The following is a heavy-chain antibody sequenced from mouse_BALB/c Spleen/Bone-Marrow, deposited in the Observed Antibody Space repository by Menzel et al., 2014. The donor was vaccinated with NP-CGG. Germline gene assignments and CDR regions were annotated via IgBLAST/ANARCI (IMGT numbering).Heavy chain of an antibody. CDR2: IYPGDGDT. CDR1: GYAFSSYW. Sequence: VQLQESGAELVRPGSSVKISCKASGYAFSSYWMNWVKQRPGQGLEWIGQIYPGDGDTNYNGKFEGKATLTADKSSSTAYMQLSSLTSEDSAVYFCARSELGRYYAMDYWGQGTSVTVSS. CDR3: ARSELGRYYAMDY. V-gene: IGHV1-80*01. J-gene: IGHJ4*01. D-gene: IGHD4-1*01.